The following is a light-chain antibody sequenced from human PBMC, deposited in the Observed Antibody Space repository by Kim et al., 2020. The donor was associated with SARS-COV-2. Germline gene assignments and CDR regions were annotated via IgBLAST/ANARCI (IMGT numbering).Light chain of an antibody. Sequence: LSPGERATLSCRASQSVSSYLGWYQQKPGQAPRLLIYGVSNRATGIPARFSGSGSGTDFTLTISSLEPEDFAVYYCQQRNSWPITFGQGTRLVIK. CDR2: GVS. J-gene: IGKJ5*01. CDR3: QQRNSWPIT. CDR1: QSVSSY. V-gene: IGKV3-11*01.